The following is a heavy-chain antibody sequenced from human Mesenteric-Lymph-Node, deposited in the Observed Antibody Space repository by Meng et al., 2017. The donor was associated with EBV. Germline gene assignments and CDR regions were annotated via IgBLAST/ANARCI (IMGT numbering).Heavy chain of an antibody. CDR3: ARIRSIWGTYQNYYFDS. J-gene: IGHJ4*02. CDR1: GGSFSGFY. Sequence: QLQQWGAGLLKPSETLSLNCAVYGGSFSGFYWTWIRQSPGRDLEWIGEINHSGFSKYNPSLKSRLTISLDTSKNQVSLTLGSVTAADTAVYYCARIRSIWGTYQNYYFDSWGQGTLVTVSS. CDR2: INHSGFS. V-gene: IGHV4-34*01. D-gene: IGHD3-16*02.